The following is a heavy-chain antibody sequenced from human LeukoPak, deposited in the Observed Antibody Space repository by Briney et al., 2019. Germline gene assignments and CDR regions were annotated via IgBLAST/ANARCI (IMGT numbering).Heavy chain of an antibody. CDR3: ARDLRSSSWYFDY. J-gene: IGHJ4*02. V-gene: IGHV3-21*01. Sequence: GGSLRLSCAASGFTFSSYTMNWVRQAPGKGLEWVSSISSSSTYIYYADSVKGRFTISRDNAKNSLYLQMNSLRAEDTAVYYCARDLRSSSWYFDYWGQGTLGTVSS. CDR2: ISSSSTYI. CDR1: GFTFSSYT. D-gene: IGHD6-13*01.